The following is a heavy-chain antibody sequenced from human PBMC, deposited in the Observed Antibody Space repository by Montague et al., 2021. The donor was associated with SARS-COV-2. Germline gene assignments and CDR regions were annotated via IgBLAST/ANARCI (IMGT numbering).Heavy chain of an antibody. Sequence: TLSLTCTVSGGSISSGSYYWSWIRQPAGKGLEWIGRIYTSGSTNYNPSLKSRVTISVDTSKNQFSLKLSSVTAADTAVYYCAREGWGGTDCSSTSCKPYYYYYGMDVWGQGTTVTVSS. V-gene: IGHV4-61*02. D-gene: IGHD2-2*01. J-gene: IGHJ6*02. CDR3: AREGWGGTDCSSTSCKPYYYYYGMDV. CDR1: GGSISSGSYY. CDR2: IYTSGST.